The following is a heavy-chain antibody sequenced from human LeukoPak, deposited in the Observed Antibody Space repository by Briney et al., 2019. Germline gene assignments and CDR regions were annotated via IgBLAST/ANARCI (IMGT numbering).Heavy chain of an antibody. CDR2: SAGSGGST. D-gene: IGHD3-22*01. V-gene: IGHV3-23*01. CDR1: GFTFPRHA. CDR3: AQEHFDTSGYYSRFDN. J-gene: IGHJ4*02. Sequence: PGGSLRLSCTASGFTFPRHAMSWVRQAAGKGLEWVASSAGSGGSTHYADSVKGRFTISRDNSQNTVYLHMNSLRADDTAVYYCAQEHFDTSGYYSRFDNWGQGILVTVSS.